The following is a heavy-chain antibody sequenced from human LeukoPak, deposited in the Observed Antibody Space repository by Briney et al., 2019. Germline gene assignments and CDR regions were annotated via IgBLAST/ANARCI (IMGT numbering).Heavy chain of an antibody. D-gene: IGHD5-18*01. CDR1: GFTFSSYS. Sequence: PGGSLRLSCAASGFTFSSYSMNWVRQAPGKGLEWVSSISSSSSYIYYADSVKGRFTISRDNAKNSLYLQMNSLRAEDTAVYYCARAGYSYGYVGDAFDIWGQGTMVTVSS. V-gene: IGHV3-21*01. J-gene: IGHJ3*02. CDR2: ISSSSSYI. CDR3: ARAGYSYGYVGDAFDI.